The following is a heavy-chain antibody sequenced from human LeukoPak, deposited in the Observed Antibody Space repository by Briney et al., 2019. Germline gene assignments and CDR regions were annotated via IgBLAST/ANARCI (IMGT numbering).Heavy chain of an antibody. J-gene: IGHJ6*02. D-gene: IGHD2-15*01. CDR3: ARGTGCTGGSCSYYGMDV. CDR2: INAGNGDT. V-gene: IGHV1-3*01. Sequence: ASVKVSCKGSGYTFSSYAMHWVRQAPGQRLEWVGWINAGNGDTKYSQKFQGRVTITRDTSATTAYMELSSLRSEDTAVYYCARGTGCTGGSCSYYGMDVWGQGTTVTVSS. CDR1: GYTFSSYA.